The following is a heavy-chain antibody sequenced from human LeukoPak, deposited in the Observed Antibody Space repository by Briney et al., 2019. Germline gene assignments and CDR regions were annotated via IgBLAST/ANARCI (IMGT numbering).Heavy chain of an antibody. Sequence: GGSLRLSCAASGSTFSSYWMSWVRQAPGKGLEWVANIKQDGSEKYYVDSVKGRFTISRDNAKNSLYLQMNSLRAEDTAVYYCARSPLPDPVVVPDLDIWGQGTMVTVSS. CDR2: IKQDGSEK. CDR3: ARSPLPDPVVVPDLDI. D-gene: IGHD3-22*01. CDR1: GSTFSSYW. V-gene: IGHV3-7*01. J-gene: IGHJ3*02.